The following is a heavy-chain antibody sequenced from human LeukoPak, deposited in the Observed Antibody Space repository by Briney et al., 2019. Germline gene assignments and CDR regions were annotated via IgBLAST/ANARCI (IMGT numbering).Heavy chain of an antibody. Sequence: GESLKISCQVSGYTLTSYWIGWARQMPGKGLEWVGIINPGDSDTRYSPSFQGQVTISLDKSITTAYLQWSSLEASDTAIYYCATTGYSSHWEYYWGQGTLVTVSS. CDR1: GYTLTSYW. CDR3: ATTGYSSHWEYY. V-gene: IGHV5-51*01. J-gene: IGHJ4*02. D-gene: IGHD3-22*01. CDR2: INPGDSDT.